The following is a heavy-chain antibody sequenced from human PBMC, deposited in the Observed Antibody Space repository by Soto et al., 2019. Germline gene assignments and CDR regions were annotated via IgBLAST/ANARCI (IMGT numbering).Heavy chain of an antibody. CDR2: IYYSGST. J-gene: IGHJ5*02. CDR3: ARGVIVAPNWFDP. V-gene: IGHV4-59*01. Sequence: SETLSLTCTVSGGSISSYYWSWIRQPPGKGLEWIGYIYYSGSTNYNPSLKSRVTISVDTSKNQFSLKLSSVTAADTAVYYCARGVIVAPNWFDPWGQGTLVTVSS. CDR1: GGSISSYY. D-gene: IGHD3-16*02.